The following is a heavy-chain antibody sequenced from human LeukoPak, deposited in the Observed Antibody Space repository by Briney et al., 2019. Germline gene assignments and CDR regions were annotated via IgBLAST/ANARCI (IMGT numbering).Heavy chain of an antibody. CDR3: AKGYCSSTTCYGCFDY. CDR2: ISGGIT. J-gene: IGHJ4*02. CDR1: GFTVSSNY. Sequence: GGSLRLSCAASGFTVSSNYMSWVRQAPGRGLEWVSAISGGITYYADSVKGRFTISRDNSKNTLCLQMNSLRAEDTAVYYCAKGYCSSTTCYGCFDYWGQGTLVTVSS. D-gene: IGHD2-2*01. V-gene: IGHV3-53*01.